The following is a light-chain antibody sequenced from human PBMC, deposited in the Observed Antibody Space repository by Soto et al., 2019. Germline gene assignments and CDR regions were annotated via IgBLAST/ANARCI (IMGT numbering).Light chain of an antibody. CDR1: QSISSW. V-gene: IGKV1-5*01. J-gene: IGKJ1*01. CDR3: QQYNSYLSA. CDR2: DAS. Sequence: DIQMTQSPSTLSASVGERVTITCRASQSISSWLAWYQQKRGKAPKLLXYDASSLESGVPSRFSGSGSGTEFTLTISSLQPDDFATYYCQQYNSYLSAFGQGTKVDNK.